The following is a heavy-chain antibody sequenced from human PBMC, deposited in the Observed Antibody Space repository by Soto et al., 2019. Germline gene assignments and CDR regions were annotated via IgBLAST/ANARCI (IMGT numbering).Heavy chain of an antibody. CDR1: GYTFTTYY. CDR2: INPGGGT. J-gene: IGHJ1*01. V-gene: IGHV1-46*01. Sequence: ASVKVSCKASGYTFTTYYVHWVRQAPGQGLEWMGIINPGGGTSYAQKFQGRVTMTRDTSTSTVYMELSSLRSEDTAVYYCAYCGGDCYSNFQHWGQGTLVTVSS. D-gene: IGHD2-21*02. CDR3: AYCGGDCYSNFQH.